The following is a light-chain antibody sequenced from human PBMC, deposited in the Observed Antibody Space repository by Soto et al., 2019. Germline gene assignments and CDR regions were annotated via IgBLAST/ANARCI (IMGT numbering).Light chain of an antibody. CDR2: VNSDGSH. CDR1: SGHSRYA. V-gene: IGLV4-69*01. CDR3: QTWCTGIRV. Sequence: QLVLTQSPSASASLGASVKLTCTLSSGHSRYAIAWHQQQPEKGPRYLMKVNSDGSHNKGDGIPDRFSGSSSGAERYLTISSLQSEDEADYFCQTWCTGIRVFGGGTKLTVL. J-gene: IGLJ3*02.